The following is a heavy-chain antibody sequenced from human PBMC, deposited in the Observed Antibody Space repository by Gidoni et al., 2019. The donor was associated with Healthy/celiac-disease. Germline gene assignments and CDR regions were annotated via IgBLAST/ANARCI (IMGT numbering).Heavy chain of an antibody. CDR2: ISYDGINK. J-gene: IGHJ4*02. D-gene: IGHD3-22*01. V-gene: IGHV3-30-3*01. Sequence: QVQLGESGGGGVQPGRSLGLSGAASGFTFSSYAMHWVRQAPGKGLGWVAVISYDGINKYYADSVKGRFTISRDNSKNTLYLQMNSLRAEDTAVYYCARALYDSSGYYDDGFDYWGQGTLVTVSS. CDR1: GFTFSSYA. CDR3: ARALYDSSGYYDDGFDY.